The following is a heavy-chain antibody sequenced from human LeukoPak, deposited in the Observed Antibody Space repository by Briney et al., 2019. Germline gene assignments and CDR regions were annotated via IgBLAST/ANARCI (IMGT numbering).Heavy chain of an antibody. CDR2: ISGSGGST. CDR3: AKASVVWSGYYTGISGPPNWFDP. Sequence: GGSLRLSCAASGFTFSSYAMSWVRQAPGKGLEWVSAISGSGGSTYYADSVKGRFTISRDNSKNTLYLQMNSLRAEDTAVYYCAKASVVWSGYYTGISGPPNWFDPWGQGTRVTVSS. CDR1: GFTFSSYA. D-gene: IGHD3-3*01. V-gene: IGHV3-23*01. J-gene: IGHJ5*02.